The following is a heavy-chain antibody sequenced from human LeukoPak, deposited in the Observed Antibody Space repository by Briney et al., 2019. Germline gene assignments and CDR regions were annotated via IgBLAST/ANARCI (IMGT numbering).Heavy chain of an antibody. D-gene: IGHD6-13*01. J-gene: IGHJ5*02. CDR1: GFTFSDYY. Sequence: GGSLRLSCAASGFTFSDYYMSWIRQAPGKGLEWVSYISSSSSTIYYADSVKGRFTTSRGNAKNSLYLQMNSLRAEDTAVYYCAREGYSSSWYRRFDPWGQGTLVTVSS. V-gene: IGHV3-11*01. CDR2: ISSSSSTI. CDR3: AREGYSSSWYRRFDP.